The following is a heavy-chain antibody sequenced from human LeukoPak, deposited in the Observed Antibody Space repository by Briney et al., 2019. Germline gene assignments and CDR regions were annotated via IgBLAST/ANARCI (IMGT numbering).Heavy chain of an antibody. CDR2: INPSGGST. V-gene: IGHV1-46*01. CDR3: ARSPDYYGSGSYGWFDP. J-gene: IGHJ5*02. Sequence: ASVKVSCKASGYTFTSYYMHWVRQAPGQGLEWMGIINPSGGSTSYAQKFQGRVTMTRDTSISTAYMELSRLRSDDTAVYYCARSPDYYGSGSYGWFDPWGQGTLVTVSS. D-gene: IGHD3-10*01. CDR1: GYTFTSYY.